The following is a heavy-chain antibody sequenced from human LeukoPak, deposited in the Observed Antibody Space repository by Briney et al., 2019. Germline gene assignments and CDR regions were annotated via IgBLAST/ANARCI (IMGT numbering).Heavy chain of an antibody. J-gene: IGHJ6*03. CDR2: MNPNSSNT. V-gene: IGHV1-8*03. Sequence: ASVKVSYKASGYTFTSYDINWVRQATGQGLEWMGWMNPNSSNTGYAQKFQGRVTITRNTSISTAYMELSSLRSEDTTVYYCARCGYSSGWLSRYYYMDVWGKGTTVTVSS. CDR3: ARCGYSSGWLSRYYYMDV. D-gene: IGHD6-19*01. CDR1: GYTFTSYD.